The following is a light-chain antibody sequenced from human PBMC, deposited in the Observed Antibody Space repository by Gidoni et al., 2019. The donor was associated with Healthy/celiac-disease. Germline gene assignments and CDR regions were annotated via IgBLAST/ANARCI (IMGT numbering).Light chain of an antibody. V-gene: IGKV1-39*01. J-gene: IGKJ4*01. CDR2: AAS. CDR3: QQSYSTPGLT. CDR1: QSISSY. Sequence: DIQLTQSPSSLSASVGDRVTITCRASQSISSYLKWYQHKPGKAPKLLIYAASSLQSGVPSRFSGSGSGTDFTLTISSLQPEDFATYYCQQSYSTPGLTFGGGTKVEIK.